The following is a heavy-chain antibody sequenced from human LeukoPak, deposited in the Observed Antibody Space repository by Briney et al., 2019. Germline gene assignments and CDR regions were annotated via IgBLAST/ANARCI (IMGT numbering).Heavy chain of an antibody. CDR3: VKEGTGYGYFDY. CDR2: LNGGRT. D-gene: IGHD2-2*03. CDR1: GFTFSNYA. J-gene: IGHJ4*02. V-gene: IGHV3-23*01. Sequence: GGSLRLSCVASGFTFSNYAMSWVRQAPGKGLEWIAALNGGRTFFQDSVRGRFTISRDNSKNTLYLQLDSLRGDDTAVYYCVKEGTGYGYFDYWGRGTLVTVSS.